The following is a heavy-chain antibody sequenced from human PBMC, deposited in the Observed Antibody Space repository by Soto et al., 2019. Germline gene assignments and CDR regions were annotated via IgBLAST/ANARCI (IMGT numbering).Heavy chain of an antibody. J-gene: IGHJ5*02. Sequence: VASVKVSCKASGGTFSSYAISWVRQAPGQGLEWMGGIIPIFGTANYAQKFQGRVTITADESTSTAYMELSSLRSEDTAVYYCAREDTSAQFDPWGQGTLVTVSS. CDR3: AREDTSAQFDP. D-gene: IGHD5-18*01. CDR1: GGTFSSYA. V-gene: IGHV1-69*13. CDR2: IIPIFGTA.